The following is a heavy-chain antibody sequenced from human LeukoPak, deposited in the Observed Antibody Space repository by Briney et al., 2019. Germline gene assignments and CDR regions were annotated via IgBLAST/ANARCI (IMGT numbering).Heavy chain of an antibody. Sequence: PSETLSLTCAVYGGSLTGYYWSWIRQPPGKGLEWIGEINYSGRTNYNPSLKSRVTILLDTSKNQFSLKLSSVTAADTAVYYCASVYYYDITDYYSDAFDIWGQGTMVTVSS. J-gene: IGHJ3*02. V-gene: IGHV4-34*01. CDR1: GGSLTGYY. CDR2: INYSGRT. D-gene: IGHD3-22*01. CDR3: ASVYYYDITDYYSDAFDI.